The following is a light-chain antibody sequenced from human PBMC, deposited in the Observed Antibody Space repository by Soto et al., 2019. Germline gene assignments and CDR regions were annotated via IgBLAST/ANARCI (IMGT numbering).Light chain of an antibody. V-gene: IGLV1-40*01. Sequence: QSVLTQPPSVSGAPGQRVTISCTGRSSNIGAGYDVHWYQQLPGTAPKLLIYANSNRPSGVPGRFSGSKSGTSASLAITGLQAEDEADYYCQSYDSSLSGYVFGTGTKVTVL. CDR1: SSNIGAGYD. CDR3: QSYDSSLSGYV. CDR2: ANS. J-gene: IGLJ1*01.